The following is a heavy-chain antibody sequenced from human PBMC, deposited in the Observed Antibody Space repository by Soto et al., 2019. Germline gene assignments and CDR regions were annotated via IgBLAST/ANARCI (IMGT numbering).Heavy chain of an antibody. D-gene: IGHD3-3*01. V-gene: IGHV3-53*02. CDR3: ARVGPYYDFWSGYY. CDR1: GFTVSSNY. Sequence: EVQLVETGGGLIQPGGSLRLSCAASGFTVSSNYMSWVRQAPGKGLEWVSVIYSGGSTYYADSVKGRFTISRDNSKNTLYLQMNSLRAEDTAVYYCARVGPYYDFWSGYYWGLGTLVTVSS. CDR2: IYSGGST. J-gene: IGHJ4*02.